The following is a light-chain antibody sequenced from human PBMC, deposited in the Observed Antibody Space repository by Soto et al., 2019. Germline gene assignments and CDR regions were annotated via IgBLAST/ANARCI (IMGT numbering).Light chain of an antibody. J-gene: IGLJ2*01. Sequence: QSVLTQPRSVSGSPGQSVTISCTGTSSDVGGYNYVSWYQQHPGKAPKLMIHDVSKRPSGVPDRFSGSKSGNTYSLTISGLQAEDEADYYCCSYAGSYTLVFGGGTKLTVI. CDR1: SSDVGGYNY. CDR3: CSYAGSYTLV. V-gene: IGLV2-11*01. CDR2: DVS.